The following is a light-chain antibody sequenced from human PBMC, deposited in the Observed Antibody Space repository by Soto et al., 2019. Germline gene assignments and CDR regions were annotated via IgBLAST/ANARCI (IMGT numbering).Light chain of an antibody. CDR2: GAS. V-gene: IGKV3-20*01. Sequence: EIVLTQSPGTLSLSPGERATLSCRASQSVTSNYLAWYQQTPGQAPRLLFFGASIRATGIPDRFSGSGSGTDFTLTISRLEPEDFAVYYCQQYGSSPPTFGQGTKVDI. CDR3: QQYGSSPPT. J-gene: IGKJ1*01. CDR1: QSVTSNY.